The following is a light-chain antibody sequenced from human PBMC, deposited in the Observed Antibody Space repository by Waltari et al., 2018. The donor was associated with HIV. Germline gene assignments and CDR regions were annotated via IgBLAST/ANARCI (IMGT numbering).Light chain of an antibody. Sequence: QSALTQPASVSGSPGQSITISCTGTSSDVGYYNYVSWYQQYPGTAPKLMIYDVTKRPSGVSNRFSGSKSGNTASLTISGLQAEDEADYYCCSYAGSSIYYVFGTGTKVTVL. CDR3: CSYAGSSIYYV. V-gene: IGLV2-23*02. CDR2: DVT. CDR1: SSDVGYYNY. J-gene: IGLJ1*01.